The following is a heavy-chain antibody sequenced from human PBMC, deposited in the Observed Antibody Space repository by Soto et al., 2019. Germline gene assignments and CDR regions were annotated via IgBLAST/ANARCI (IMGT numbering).Heavy chain of an antibody. D-gene: IGHD6-19*01. CDR2: ISYDGSNK. J-gene: IGHJ5*02. CDR1: GFTFSSYA. V-gene: IGHV3-30-3*01. CDR3: ARDRTRYSSGWKGWFDP. Sequence: QVQLVESGGGVVQPGRSLRLSCAASGFTFSSYAMHWVRQAPGKGLEWVAVISYDGSNKYYADSVKGRFTISRDNSKNTLYLQMNSLIAEDTAVYYCARDRTRYSSGWKGWFDPWGQGTLVTVSS.